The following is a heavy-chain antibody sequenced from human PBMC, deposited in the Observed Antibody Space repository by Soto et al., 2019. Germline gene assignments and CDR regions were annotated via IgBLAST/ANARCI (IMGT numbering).Heavy chain of an antibody. J-gene: IGHJ6*02. CDR2: ISGSDGTT. D-gene: IGHD2-15*01. CDR3: ARDTRCSGGSCYPPAYYYYGMDV. Sequence: PGGSLRLSCAASGFPFSSYGMNWVRQAPGKGLEWVSAISGSDGTTHYADSVRGRFTISRDNSNNTVFLQMNSLRVEDTGLYYCARDTRCSGGSCYPPAYYYYGMDVWGQGTTVTVSS. CDR1: GFPFSSYG. V-gene: IGHV3-23*01.